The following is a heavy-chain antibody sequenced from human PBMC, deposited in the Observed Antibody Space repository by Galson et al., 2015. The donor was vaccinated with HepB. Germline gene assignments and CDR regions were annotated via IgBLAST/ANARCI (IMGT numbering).Heavy chain of an antibody. CDR3: ARDIHTVTTA. V-gene: IGHV3-33*01. D-gene: IGHD4-17*01. Sequence: SSYGMHWVRQAPGKGLEWVAVIWYDGSNKYYADSVEGRFTISRDNSKNTLYLQMNSLRAEDTAVYYCARDIHTVTTAWGQGTLVTVSS. J-gene: IGHJ5*02. CDR1: SSYG. CDR2: IWYDGSNK.